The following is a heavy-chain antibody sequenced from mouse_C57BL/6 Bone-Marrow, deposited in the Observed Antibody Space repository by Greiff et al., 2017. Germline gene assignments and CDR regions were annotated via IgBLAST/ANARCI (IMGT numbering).Heavy chain of an antibody. CDR2: IHPNSGST. J-gene: IGHJ3*01. V-gene: IGHV1-64*01. Sequence: QVQLQQPGAELVKPGASVKLSCKASGYTFTSYWMHWVKQRPGQGLEWIGMIHPNSGSTNYNEKFKSKATLTVDKSSSTAYMQLSSLTSADSAVYYCARSKRRIEPFAYWGQGTLVTVSA. CDR1: GYTFTSYW. CDR3: ARSKRRIEPFAY.